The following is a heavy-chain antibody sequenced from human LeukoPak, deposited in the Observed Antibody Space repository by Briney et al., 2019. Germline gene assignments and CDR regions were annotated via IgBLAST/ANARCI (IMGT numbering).Heavy chain of an antibody. CDR2: INHSGST. D-gene: IGHD6-13*01. Sequence: PSETLSLTCAVYGGSFGGYYWSWLRQPPGKGLEWIGEINHSGSTNYNPSLKSRVTISVDTSKNQFSLKLSSVTAADTAVYYCARGTGYSSSWYYFDYWGQGTLVTVSS. CDR3: ARGTGYSSSWYYFDY. CDR1: GGSFGGYY. V-gene: IGHV4-34*01. J-gene: IGHJ4*02.